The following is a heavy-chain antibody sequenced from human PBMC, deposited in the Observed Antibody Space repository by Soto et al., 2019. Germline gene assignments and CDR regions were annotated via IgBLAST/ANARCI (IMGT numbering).Heavy chain of an antibody. D-gene: IGHD4-4*01. Sequence: PSETLSLTCPVSGGSVSSGSSYWSWIRQPPGKGREWIGYIYYSGSTNYNPSLKSRVTISVDTSKSQFARKLSSVTAADTAVYYCARDSGGNSGIDYWGQGTLVTVSS. V-gene: IGHV4-61*01. J-gene: IGHJ4*02. CDR2: IYYSGST. CDR3: ARDSGGNSGIDY. CDR1: GGSVSSGSSY.